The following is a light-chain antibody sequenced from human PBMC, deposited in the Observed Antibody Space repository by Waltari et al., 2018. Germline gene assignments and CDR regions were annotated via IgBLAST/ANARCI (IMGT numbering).Light chain of an antibody. V-gene: IGLV3-10*01. J-gene: IGLJ3*02. Sequence: SYELTQPPSVSVSPGQTARITCSGDALPKKYAYWYQQKSGKAPVLVIYEDIKRPTGIPEGFSGSSSGTTATLTISGAHVEDEADYYCYSTDFSGHDRVFGGGTKLTVL. CDR2: EDI. CDR1: ALPKKY. CDR3: YSTDFSGHDRV.